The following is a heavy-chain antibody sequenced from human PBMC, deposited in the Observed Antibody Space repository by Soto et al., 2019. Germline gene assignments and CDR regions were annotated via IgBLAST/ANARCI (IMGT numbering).Heavy chain of an antibody. V-gene: IGHV3-23*01. CDR3: AKPVLLWFGDNTAYKYGMDV. Sequence: PGGSLRLSCAASGFTFSSYAMSWVRQAPGKGLEWVSAISGSGGSTYYADSVKGRFTISRDNSKNTLYLQMNSLRAEDTAVYYYAKPVLLWFGDNTAYKYGMDVWGQGTTVTVSS. CDR2: ISGSGGST. D-gene: IGHD3-10*01. J-gene: IGHJ6*02. CDR1: GFTFSSYA.